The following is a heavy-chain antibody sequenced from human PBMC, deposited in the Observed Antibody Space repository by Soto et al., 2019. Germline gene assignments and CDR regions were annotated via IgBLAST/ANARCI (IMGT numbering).Heavy chain of an antibody. D-gene: IGHD4-4*01. CDR3: AREGINNYNEYYFDS. CDR2: ISGSGNYT. Sequence: GGSLRLSCAASGFTFSTYSMNLVRQAPGKGLEWVSSISGSGNYTHYADFLRGRFTISRDNAKTSLYLQMNSPGAEDTAVYYCAREGINNYNEYYFDSWGQGTVVTVSS. CDR1: GFTFSTYS. V-gene: IGHV3-21*01. J-gene: IGHJ4*02.